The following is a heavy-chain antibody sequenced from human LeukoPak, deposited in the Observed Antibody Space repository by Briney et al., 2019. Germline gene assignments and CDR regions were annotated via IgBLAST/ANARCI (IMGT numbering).Heavy chain of an antibody. D-gene: IGHD2-2*01. CDR1: GGTFSSYA. CDR3: AREEYQLLLGLYYGMDV. Sequence: ASVKVSCKASGGTFSSYAISWVRQAPGQGLEWVGRIIPIFGIANYAQKFQGRVTITADKSTSTAYMELSSLRSEDTAVYYCAREEYQLLLGLYYGMDVWGQGTTVAVSS. J-gene: IGHJ6*02. CDR2: IIPIFGIA. V-gene: IGHV1-69*04.